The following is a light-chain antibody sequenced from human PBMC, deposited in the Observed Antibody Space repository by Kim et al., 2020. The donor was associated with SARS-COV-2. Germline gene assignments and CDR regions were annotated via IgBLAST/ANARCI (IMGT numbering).Light chain of an antibody. J-gene: IGLJ3*02. CDR1: TSNIGAGYD. V-gene: IGLV1-40*01. CDR2: DNS. Sequence: QLVLTQPPSVSGAPGQRVTISCTGSTSNIGAGYDVHWYQELPGTAPKLLIYDNSNRPSGVPDRFSGSKSGTSASLAITGLQAEDEADYYCQSYDRSLSGSVFGGGTQLTVL. CDR3: QSYDRSLSGSV.